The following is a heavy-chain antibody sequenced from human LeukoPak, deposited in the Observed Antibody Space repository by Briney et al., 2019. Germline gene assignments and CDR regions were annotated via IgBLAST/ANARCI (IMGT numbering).Heavy chain of an antibody. CDR2: INPNSGGT. V-gene: IGHV1-2*02. J-gene: IGHJ5*02. D-gene: IGHD1-26*01. CDR3: AGLSSVGGGSFDP. CDR1: GYTFTVYY. Sequence: GASVTVSFTASGYTFTVYYMHWVRQAPGQGLEWMGWINPNSGGTNYAQKFQGRVTMTRDTSISTAYMELSGLRSDDTAVYYCAGLSSVGGGSFDPWGQGTLVTVSS.